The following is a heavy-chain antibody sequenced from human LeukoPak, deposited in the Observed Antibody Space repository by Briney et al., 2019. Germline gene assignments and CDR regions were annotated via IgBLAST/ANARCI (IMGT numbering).Heavy chain of an antibody. CDR1: GYSISNTHY. V-gene: IGHV4-39*07. Sequence: PSETLFLTCIVSGYSISNTHYWGWIRQSPGKGLEWIGSIHHSGNRFETGSTHYNPSLRSRVTVSADTSKNQFSLTLRSVTAADTAVYFCARNASSGFFTDWGQGTLVTVSS. CDR3: ARNASSGFFTD. J-gene: IGHJ1*01. D-gene: IGHD6-25*01. CDR2: IHHSGNRFETGST.